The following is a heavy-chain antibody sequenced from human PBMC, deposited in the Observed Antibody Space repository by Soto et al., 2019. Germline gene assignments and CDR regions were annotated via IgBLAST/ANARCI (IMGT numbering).Heavy chain of an antibody. CDR3: ARGPRTQLWVLFAP. J-gene: IGHJ5*02. D-gene: IGHD2-21*01. V-gene: IGHV1-2*02. CDR1: GYTFSDYY. Sequence: ASAKVSCKASGYTFSDYYLRWVRQAPGQGLEWMGWISPNSGATEYAPKFQGRVTMTTDTSISTAFLKLASLRPDDTAIYYCARGPRTQLWVLFAPWGQGTLAPVSS. CDR2: ISPNSGAT.